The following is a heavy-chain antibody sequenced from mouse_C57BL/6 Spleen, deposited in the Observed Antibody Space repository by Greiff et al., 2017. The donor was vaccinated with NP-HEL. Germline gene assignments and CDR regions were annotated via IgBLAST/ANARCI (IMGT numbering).Heavy chain of an antibody. V-gene: IGHV1-62-2*01. CDR1: GYTFTEYT. Sequence: QVQLQQSGAELVKPGASVKLSCKASGYTFTEYTIHWVKQRSGQGLEWIGWFYPGSGSIKYNEKFKDKATLTADTSSSTAYMELSRLTSEDSEGYFSARQLRLGRGCYLDYWGQGTTLTVSS. J-gene: IGHJ2*01. CDR3: ARQLRLGRGCYLDY. D-gene: IGHD4-1*01. CDR2: FYPGSGSI.